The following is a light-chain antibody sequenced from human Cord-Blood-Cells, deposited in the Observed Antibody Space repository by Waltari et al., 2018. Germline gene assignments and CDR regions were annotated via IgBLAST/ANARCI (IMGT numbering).Light chain of an antibody. CDR2: KAS. CDR3: QQSNSYFRT. V-gene: IGKV1-5*03. CDR1: QSISSW. Sequence: DIQMLQSPSTLSAAVGDRIIITCRGSQSISSWLAWYQQKPGKAPKLLIYKASSLESGVPSRFSGSGSGTEFTLTISSLHPDDFATYYCQQSNSYFRTFGQGTKVEIK. J-gene: IGKJ1*01.